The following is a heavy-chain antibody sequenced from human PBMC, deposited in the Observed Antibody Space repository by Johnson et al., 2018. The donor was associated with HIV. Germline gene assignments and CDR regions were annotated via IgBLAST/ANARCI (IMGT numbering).Heavy chain of an antibody. V-gene: IGHV3-15*01. D-gene: IGHD3-10*01. Sequence: VQLVESGGGLVKPGGSLRLSCAASGFTFSNAWMSWVRQAPGKGLEWVGRIKSKTDGGTTDYAAPVKGRFTISRDDSKNTLYLQMNGLKTEDTAVYYCTTMSALWFGDLHVFGDGFDIWGQGTMVTVSS. CDR2: IKSKTDGGTT. J-gene: IGHJ3*02. CDR1: GFTFSNAW. CDR3: TTMSALWFGDLHVFGDGFDI.